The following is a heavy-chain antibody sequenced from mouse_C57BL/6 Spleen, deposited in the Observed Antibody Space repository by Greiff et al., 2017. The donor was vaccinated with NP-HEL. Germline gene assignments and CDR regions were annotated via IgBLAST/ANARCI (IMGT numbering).Heavy chain of an antibody. V-gene: IGHV5-12*01. CDR3: ARGTMGYFDY. J-gene: IGHJ2*01. CDR1: GFTFSDYY. Sequence: EVQLQESGGGLVQPGGSLKLSCVASGFTFSDYYMYWVRQTPEKRLEWVAYISNGGGSTYYPDTVKGRFTISRDNAKNTLYLQMSRLKSEDTAMYYCARGTMGYFDYWGQGTTLTVSS. D-gene: IGHD1-1*02. CDR2: ISNGGGST.